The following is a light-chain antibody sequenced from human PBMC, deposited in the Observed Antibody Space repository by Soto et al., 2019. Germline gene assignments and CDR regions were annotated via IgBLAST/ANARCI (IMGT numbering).Light chain of an antibody. CDR2: GAS. J-gene: IGKJ4*01. Sequence: EIVLTQSPGTLSLSPGERATLSCRASQSVSSTYLAWYQQKPGQAPRLLIYGASNRATGIPDRFSGSGSGTDFTLTISRLEPEDFAVYYCQQYGSSPLLTFGGGTKVESK. CDR1: QSVSSTY. CDR3: QQYGSSPLLT. V-gene: IGKV3-20*01.